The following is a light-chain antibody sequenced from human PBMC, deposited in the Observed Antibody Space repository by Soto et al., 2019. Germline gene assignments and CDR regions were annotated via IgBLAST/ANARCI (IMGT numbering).Light chain of an antibody. CDR1: SSDVGGYNY. Sequence: QSALTQPASVSGSPGQSITISCTGTSSDVGGYNYVSWYQQHPGKAHKLMIYEVSNRPSGVSNRFSGSKSGNTASLTISGLHAEDEADYYCSSYTSSSTLGVFGGGTKLTVL. J-gene: IGLJ2*01. CDR2: EVS. V-gene: IGLV2-14*01. CDR3: SSYTSSSTLGV.